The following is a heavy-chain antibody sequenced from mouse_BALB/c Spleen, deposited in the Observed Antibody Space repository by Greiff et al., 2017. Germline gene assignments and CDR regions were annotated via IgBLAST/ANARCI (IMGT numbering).Heavy chain of an antibody. J-gene: IGHJ3*01. D-gene: IGHD2-1*01. CDR2: IRNKANGYTT. Sequence: EVHLVESGGGLVQPGGSLRLSCATSGFTFTAYYMSWVRQSPAKALEWLGFIRNKANGYTTEYSASVKGRVTISRDNYQGILYLQMNTLRAEDSATYYCAGDGTGYDNYGFAYWGQGTLVTVSA. CDR3: AGDGTGYDNYGFAY. V-gene: IGHV7-3*02. CDR1: GFTFTAYY.